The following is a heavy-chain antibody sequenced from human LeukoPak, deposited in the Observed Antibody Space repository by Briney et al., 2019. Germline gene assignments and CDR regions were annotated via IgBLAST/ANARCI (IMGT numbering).Heavy chain of an antibody. CDR3: ARGSALNYYYDRSGYYSFHY. CDR1: GGTFIIYA. V-gene: IGHV1-69*13. CDR2: IIRIFGTA. J-gene: IGHJ4*02. Sequence: AVRVSFKASGGTFIIYAISGVRQAPGEGREWMGGIIRIFGTANYAHNFLGRVTITADQSPRTPYLELSSLRSEHTAVYYCARGSALNYYYDRSGYYSFHYWGQGTLVPASS. D-gene: IGHD3-22*01.